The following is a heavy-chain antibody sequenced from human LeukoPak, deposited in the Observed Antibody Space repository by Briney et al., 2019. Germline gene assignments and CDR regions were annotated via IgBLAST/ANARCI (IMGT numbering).Heavy chain of an antibody. CDR1: GFTFSTSA. Sequence: PGGSLRLSCVVCGFTFSTSAMSWVRQAPGKGLEWVSGISESGGSTYYADSVKGRFTSSRDNSKNTLYLQMNNLRAEDTAAYYCAKGSFWGQGTLVTVSS. CDR3: AKGSF. CDR2: ISESGGST. V-gene: IGHV3-23*01. J-gene: IGHJ4*02. D-gene: IGHD3-10*01.